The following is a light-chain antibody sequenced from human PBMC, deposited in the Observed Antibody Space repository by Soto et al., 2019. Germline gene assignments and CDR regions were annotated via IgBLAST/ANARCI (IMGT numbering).Light chain of an antibody. J-gene: IGKJ1*01. CDR1: QSIENW. Sequence: DIQMTQSPSTLSASVGDRVTITCRASQSIENWLAWYQHKPGKAPNLLIYKASTLQSGVSSRFSGSGSGTGVTLTISNLQHDDFATYYCQQYDTYPWTFGQGTKVEIK. CDR2: KAS. V-gene: IGKV1-5*03. CDR3: QQYDTYPWT.